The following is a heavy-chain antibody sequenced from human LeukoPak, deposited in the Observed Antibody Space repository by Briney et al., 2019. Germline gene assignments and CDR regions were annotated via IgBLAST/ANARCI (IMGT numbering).Heavy chain of an antibody. J-gene: IGHJ4*02. CDR1: GFTVSNYG. CDR3: ARWYYDSSGYSFDY. V-gene: IGHV3-48*02. CDR2: ISSSSSTI. D-gene: IGHD3-22*01. Sequence: GGSLRLSCAASGFTVSNYGMNWVRQAPGKGLEWVSYISSSSSTIYYADSVKGRFTISRDNAKNSLYLQMNSLRDEDTAVYYCARWYYDSSGYSFDYWGQGTLVTVSS.